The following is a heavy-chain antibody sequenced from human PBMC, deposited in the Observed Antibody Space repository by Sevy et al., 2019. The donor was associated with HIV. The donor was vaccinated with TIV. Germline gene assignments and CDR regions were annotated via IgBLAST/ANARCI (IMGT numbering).Heavy chain of an antibody. V-gene: IGHV3-33*01. Sequence: GGSLRLSCAASGFSFSSYDMHWVRQAPGMGLEWVAVIRYDGSNKHYGDSVKGRFTISRDNSKNALYLQMSSLRAEDTALFYCAGGKVDTSMVFVEYYGMDVWGQGTTVTVSS. CDR2: IRYDGSNK. J-gene: IGHJ6*02. D-gene: IGHD5-18*01. CDR3: AGGKVDTSMVFVEYYGMDV. CDR1: GFSFSSYD.